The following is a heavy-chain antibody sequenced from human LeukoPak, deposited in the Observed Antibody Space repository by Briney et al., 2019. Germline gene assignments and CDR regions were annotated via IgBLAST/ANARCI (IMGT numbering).Heavy chain of an antibody. J-gene: IGHJ4*02. Sequence: SETLSLTCTVSGGSISSSSYYWGWIRQPPGKGLEWIGSIYYSGSTYYNPSLKSRVTISVDTSKNQFSLKLSSVTAADTAVYYCARDFLYFRGGSWGQGTLVTVSS. CDR2: IYYSGST. CDR1: GGSISSSSYY. D-gene: IGHD2/OR15-2a*01. CDR3: ARDFLYFRGGS. V-gene: IGHV4-39*02.